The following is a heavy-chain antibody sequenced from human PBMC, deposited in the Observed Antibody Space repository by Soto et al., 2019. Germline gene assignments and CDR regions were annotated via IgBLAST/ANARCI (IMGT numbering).Heavy chain of an antibody. Sequence: PGGSLRLSCGTSGISVSNYVMSWVRQAPGKGLEWVSSISASGSGTYYADSVRGRFTISRDTSKNTLFLQMNSLTAEDAAVYYCEKEKESSDYISYDFWGQGTPVTVSS. J-gene: IGHJ4*02. V-gene: IGHV3-23*01. CDR3: EKEKESSDYISYDF. CDR2: ISASGSGT. CDR1: GISVSNYV. D-gene: IGHD4-17*01.